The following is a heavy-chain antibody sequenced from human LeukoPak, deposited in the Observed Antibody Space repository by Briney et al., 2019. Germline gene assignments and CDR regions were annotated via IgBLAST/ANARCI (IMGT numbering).Heavy chain of an antibody. CDR2: IYYSGST. Sequence: PSETLSLTCTVSGGSVSSGSYYWSWIRQPLGKGLEWIGYIYYSGSTKYNPSLKSRVTISVDTSKNQFSLKLSSVTAADTAVYYCARRSASPRFDYWGQGTLVTVSS. CDR3: ARRSASPRFDY. V-gene: IGHV4-61*01. J-gene: IGHJ4*02. CDR1: GGSVSSGSYY.